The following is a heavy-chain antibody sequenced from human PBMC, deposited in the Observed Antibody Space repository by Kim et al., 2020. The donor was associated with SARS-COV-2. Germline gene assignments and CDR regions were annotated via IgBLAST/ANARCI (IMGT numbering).Heavy chain of an antibody. CDR2: ISSSSSYI. D-gene: IGHD5-18*01. Sequence: GGSLRLSCAASGFTFSSYSMNWVRQAPGKGLEWVSSISSSSSYIYYADSVKGRFTISRDNAKNSLYLQMNSLRAEDTAVYYCARDDTGYSYGYYAFDIWGQGTMVTVSS. J-gene: IGHJ3*02. V-gene: IGHV3-21*01. CDR1: GFTFSSYS. CDR3: ARDDTGYSYGYYAFDI.